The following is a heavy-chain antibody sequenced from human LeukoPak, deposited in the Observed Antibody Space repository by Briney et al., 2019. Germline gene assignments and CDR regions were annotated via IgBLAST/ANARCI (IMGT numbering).Heavy chain of an antibody. CDR1: GFTVSXXX. J-gene: IGHJ1*01. V-gene: IGHV3-53*01. Sequence: AASGFTVSXXXXXXVXXXPGXXXEWVSVIYSGGSTYYADSVKGRFTISRDNSKNTLYLQMNSLRAEDTAVYYCARGLFYGYFQHWGQGTLVTVSS. CDR3: ARGLFYGYFQH. D-gene: IGHD2/OR15-2a*01. CDR2: IYSGGST.